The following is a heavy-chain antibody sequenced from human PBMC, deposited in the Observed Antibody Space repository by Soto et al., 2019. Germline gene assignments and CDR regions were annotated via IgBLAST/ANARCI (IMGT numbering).Heavy chain of an antibody. D-gene: IGHD3-3*01. J-gene: IGHJ5*02. CDR2: IYWDGDK. CDR1: GFSLSTSWAA. CDR3: AHRATMTIFGFIIDNGIWFDP. V-gene: IGHV2-5*02. Sequence: QINLIESGPTLVKPTQTLTLTCTFSGFSLSTSWAAVVWVRQPPGRALEWLALIYWDGDKRYNASLGNRLTITKDTSMNQVVLTLTNVDPADTATYYCAHRATMTIFGFIIDNGIWFDPWGQGTRVIVSS.